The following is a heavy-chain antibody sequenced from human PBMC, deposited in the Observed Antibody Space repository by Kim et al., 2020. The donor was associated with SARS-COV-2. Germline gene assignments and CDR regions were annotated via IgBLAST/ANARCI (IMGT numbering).Heavy chain of an antibody. CDR1: GYIFTDFA. CDR3: ARDLFQTGFDF. CDR2: INAGTGNT. J-gene: IGHJ4*02. Sequence: DSVKVSCKASGYIFTDFAIQWVRQAPGQGLEWMGWINAGTGNTKFSQHFQGRVTFTRDTSANTASMELSSLRSEDTAGYFCARDLFQTGFDFWGQGTLV. V-gene: IGHV1-3*01. D-gene: IGHD5-12*01.